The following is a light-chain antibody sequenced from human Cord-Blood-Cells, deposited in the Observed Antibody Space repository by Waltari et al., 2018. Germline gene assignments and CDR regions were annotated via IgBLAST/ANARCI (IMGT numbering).Light chain of an antibody. CDR1: RTDVGGYNY. J-gene: IGLJ2*01. CDR3: SSYTSSSTVV. CDR2: DVS. Sequence: QSALTQPASVSGSPRQSITIPCTGTRTDVGGYNYVPWYQQHPGKAPKLMIYDVSNRPSGVSNRFSGSKSGNTASLTISGLQAEDEADYYCSSYTSSSTVVFGGGTKLTVL. V-gene: IGLV2-14*01.